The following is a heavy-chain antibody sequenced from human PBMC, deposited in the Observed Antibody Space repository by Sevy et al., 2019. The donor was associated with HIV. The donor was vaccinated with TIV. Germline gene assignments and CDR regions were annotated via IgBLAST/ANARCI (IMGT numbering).Heavy chain of an antibody. CDR2: FDPEDGET. D-gene: IGHD3-22*01. J-gene: IGHJ6*02. Sequence: PSVKVSCKVSGYTLTELSMHWVRQPPGKGLEWMGRFDPEDGETIYAQKFLGSLTMTEDTSTDTAYMDLSSLRSEDTAVYYCATEDITMIPYGLDVWGQGTTVTVSS. CDR3: ATEDITMIPYGLDV. V-gene: IGHV1-24*01. CDR1: GYTLTELS.